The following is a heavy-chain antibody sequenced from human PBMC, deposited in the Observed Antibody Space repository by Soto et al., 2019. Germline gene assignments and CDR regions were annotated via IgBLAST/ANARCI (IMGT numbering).Heavy chain of an antibody. Sequence: EVQLVESGGGLVKPGGSLRLSCAASGFTFSNAWMNWVRQAPGKVLEWVGRIKSKTDGGTTDYAAPVKGRFTISRDDSKNTLYLQMDSLKTEDTAVYYCTTRWVRFLEWGDAFDIWGQGTMVTVSS. CDR2: IKSKTDGGTT. V-gene: IGHV3-15*07. J-gene: IGHJ3*02. CDR3: TTRWVRFLEWGDAFDI. CDR1: GFTFSNAW. D-gene: IGHD3-3*01.